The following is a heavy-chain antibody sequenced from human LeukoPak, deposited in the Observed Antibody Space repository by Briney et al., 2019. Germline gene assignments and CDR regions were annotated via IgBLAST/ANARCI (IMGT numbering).Heavy chain of an antibody. Sequence: ASVKVSCKASGYTFTSYDINWVRQATGQGLEGMGWMNPNSGNTGYAQKFQGRVTMTRTTSINTAYMELSSLRSDDTAVYYCARESGLYGSGSRYWGQGTLVTVSS. D-gene: IGHD3-10*01. V-gene: IGHV1-8*01. CDR2: MNPNSGNT. CDR1: GYTFTSYD. J-gene: IGHJ4*02. CDR3: ARESGLYGSGSRY.